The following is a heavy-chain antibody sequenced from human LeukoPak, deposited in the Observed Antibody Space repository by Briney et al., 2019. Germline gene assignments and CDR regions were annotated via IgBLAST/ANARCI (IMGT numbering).Heavy chain of an antibody. Sequence: GESLKISCKGSGYRFTNYWIGWVRQMPAKGPEWMGIIYPGDSDTRYSPSFQGQVSISADKSISTAYLQWNSLKASDTAMYYCAREEGGIYFNWGQGTLVTVSS. CDR3: AREEGGIYFN. V-gene: IGHV5-51*01. D-gene: IGHD2-15*01. J-gene: IGHJ4*02. CDR1: GYRFTNYW. CDR2: IYPGDSDT.